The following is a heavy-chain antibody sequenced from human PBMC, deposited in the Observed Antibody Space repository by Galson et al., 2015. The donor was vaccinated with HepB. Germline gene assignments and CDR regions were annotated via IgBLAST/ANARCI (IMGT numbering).Heavy chain of an antibody. D-gene: IGHD3-10*01. Sequence: SLRLSCAASGFTFSSYNMNWVRQAPGKGLEWVSFISSSSSYIYYADSVKGRFTISRDNAKNSLYLQLNSLRAEDTAVYYCGRQSGPYSYYLDVWGKGTTVTVSS. CDR2: ISSSSSYI. CDR1: GFTFSSYN. J-gene: IGHJ6*03. CDR3: GRQSGPYSYYLDV. V-gene: IGHV3-21*01.